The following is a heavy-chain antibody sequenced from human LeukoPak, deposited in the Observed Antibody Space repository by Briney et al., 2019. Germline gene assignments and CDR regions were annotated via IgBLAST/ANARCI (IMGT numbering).Heavy chain of an antibody. J-gene: IGHJ4*02. CDR2: IRSKAYGGTT. CDR3: TRDAGGIAAAALDY. Sequence: GGSLRLSCTASGFTFGDYAMSWVRQAPGKGLEWVGFIRSKAYGGTTEYAASVKGRFTISRDDSKSIAYLQMNSLKTEDTAVYYCTRDAGGIAAAALDYWGQGTLVTVSS. CDR1: GFTFGDYA. D-gene: IGHD6-13*01. V-gene: IGHV3-49*04.